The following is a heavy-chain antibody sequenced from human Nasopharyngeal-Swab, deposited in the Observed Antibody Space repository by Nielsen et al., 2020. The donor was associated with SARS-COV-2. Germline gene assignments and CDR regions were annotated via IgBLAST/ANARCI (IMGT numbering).Heavy chain of an antibody. D-gene: IGHD2-2*03. CDR3: AGQGGYFIDY. CDR1: GTYMISGYW. V-gene: IGHV4-4*02. CDR2: AWHGGAT. J-gene: IGHJ4*02. Sequence: SETLSLTCTVSGTYMISGYWWRWFRQPPGKGLEWIGEAWHGGATNYNPSLKSRVTISLDTSKNKFSLILNSVTAADTAVYFCAGQGGYFIDYWSQGALVTVSS.